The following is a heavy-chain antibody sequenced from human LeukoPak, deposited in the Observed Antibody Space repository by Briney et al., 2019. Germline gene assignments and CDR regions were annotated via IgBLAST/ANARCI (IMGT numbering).Heavy chain of an antibody. J-gene: IGHJ3*02. Sequence: PSETVSLTCTVSGGSISSSSYYWGWIRQPPGKGLEWIGSIYYSGSTYYNPSLKSRVTISVDKSKNQFSLKLNSVTAADTAVYYCASRRPYYYDRSGYIDIWGQGTMVTVSS. D-gene: IGHD3-22*01. CDR1: GGSISSSSYY. CDR3: ASRRPYYYDRSGYIDI. V-gene: IGHV4-39*07. CDR2: IYYSGST.